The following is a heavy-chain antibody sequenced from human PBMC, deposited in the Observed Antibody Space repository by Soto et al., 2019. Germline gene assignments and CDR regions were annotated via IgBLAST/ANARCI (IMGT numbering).Heavy chain of an antibody. Sequence: GGSLRLSCAASGLSVVGSYMNWFRQSEQKGLEWISVVYPDDNTYYAESVRGRFTISRDRSKNTVSLQMNSLRAEDTAVYYCARLHRDLYYANADYDFIDYWGQGTLVTVSS. CDR2: VYPDDNT. CDR1: GLSVVGSY. J-gene: IGHJ4*02. CDR3: ARLHRDLYYANADYDFIDY. D-gene: IGHD3-3*01. V-gene: IGHV3-53*01.